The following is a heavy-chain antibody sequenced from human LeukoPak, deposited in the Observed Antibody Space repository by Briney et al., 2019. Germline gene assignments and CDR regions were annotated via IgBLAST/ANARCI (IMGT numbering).Heavy chain of an antibody. Sequence: SETLSLNCTVSGDSISTPNHCWSWIRQHPGKGLEWIGYIYYSGNTYYIPSLKSRLTMSLDTSKNQFSLRLKSVTAADTAVYYCARAVWSFDSTGYSFDSWGQGTLVTVSS. J-gene: IGHJ4*02. CDR2: IYYSGNT. CDR3: ARAVWSFDSTGYSFDS. D-gene: IGHD3-22*01. V-gene: IGHV4-31*03. CDR1: GDSISTPNHC.